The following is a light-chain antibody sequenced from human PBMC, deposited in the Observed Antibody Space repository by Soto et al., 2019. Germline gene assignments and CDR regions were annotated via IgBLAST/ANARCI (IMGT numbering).Light chain of an antibody. CDR3: QQYNSYSWT. Sequence: DIQITHSPSTLSASVGARVTITCRASQSISSWLAWYQQKPGKAPKLLIYDASSLESGVPSRFSGSGSGTEFTLTISSLQPDDFATYYCQQYNSYSWTFGQGTKVDIK. CDR1: QSISSW. V-gene: IGKV1-5*01. J-gene: IGKJ1*01. CDR2: DAS.